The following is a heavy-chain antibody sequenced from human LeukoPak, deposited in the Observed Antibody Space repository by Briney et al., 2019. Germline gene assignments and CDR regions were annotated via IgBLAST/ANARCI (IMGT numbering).Heavy chain of an antibody. V-gene: IGHV4-30-4*01. J-gene: IGHJ4*02. D-gene: IGHD3-10*01. CDR3: ARDYSREVRGVFT. Sequence: KPPETLSLTCTVSGGSISSGDYYWSWIRQPPGKGLEWIGYIYYSGSTYYNPSLKSRVTISVDTSKNHFSLKLSSVTAADTAVYYCARDYSREVRGVFTWGQGTLVTVSS. CDR2: IYYSGST. CDR1: GGSISSGDYY.